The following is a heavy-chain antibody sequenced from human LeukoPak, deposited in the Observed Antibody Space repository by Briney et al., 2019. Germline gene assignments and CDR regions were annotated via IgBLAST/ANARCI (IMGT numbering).Heavy chain of an antibody. CDR1: GFTFDDYA. Sequence: GRSLRLSCAASGFTFDDYAMHWVRQAPGKGLEWVSGISWNSGSIGYADSVKGRFTISRDNAKNSLYLQMNSLRAEDTVLYYCAVAGTDYWGQGTLVTVSS. V-gene: IGHV3-9*01. D-gene: IGHD6-19*01. J-gene: IGHJ4*02. CDR3: AVAGTDY. CDR2: ISWNSGSI.